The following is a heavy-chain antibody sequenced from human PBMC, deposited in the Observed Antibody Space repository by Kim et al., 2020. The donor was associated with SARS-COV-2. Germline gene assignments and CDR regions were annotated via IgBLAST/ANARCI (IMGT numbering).Heavy chain of an antibody. CDR3: ARHGKGLAYEFDY. Sequence: YSPSFQGQGTISADKSISTAYLQWSSLKASDTAMYYCARHGKGLAYEFDYWGQGTLVTVSS. V-gene: IGHV5-51*01. J-gene: IGHJ4*02. D-gene: IGHD5-12*01.